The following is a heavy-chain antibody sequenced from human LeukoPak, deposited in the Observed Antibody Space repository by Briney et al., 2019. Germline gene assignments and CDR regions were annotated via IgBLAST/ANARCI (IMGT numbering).Heavy chain of an antibody. V-gene: IGHV4-59*01. J-gene: IGHJ4*02. D-gene: IGHD5-18*01. CDR1: GGSISSYY. CDR3: AGFGGYSYGYYFDY. CDR2: IYYSGST. Sequence: SETLSLTCTVSGGSISSYYWSWIRQPPGKGLEWIGYIYYSGSTSYNPSLKSRVTISVDTSKNQFSLKLSSVTAADTAVYYCAGFGGYSYGYYFDYWGQGTLVTVSS.